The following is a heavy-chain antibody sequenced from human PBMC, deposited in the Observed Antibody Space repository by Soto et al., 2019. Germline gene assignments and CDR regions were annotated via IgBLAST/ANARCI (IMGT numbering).Heavy chain of an antibody. J-gene: IGHJ4*02. D-gene: IGHD3-22*01. V-gene: IGHV1-18*01. CDR3: ARGPTDYYDNSANYFLDY. CDR2: ISTYNGNK. Sequence: QVQLVHSGAEVKKPGASVKVSCKASGYTFITYGVSWVRQAPGQGLDWLGWISTYNGNKRYVERLQGRVTMTTDTTTNTAYMELRNLRSDDTAVYYCARGPTDYYDNSANYFLDYWGQGTLVTVSS. CDR1: GYTFITYG.